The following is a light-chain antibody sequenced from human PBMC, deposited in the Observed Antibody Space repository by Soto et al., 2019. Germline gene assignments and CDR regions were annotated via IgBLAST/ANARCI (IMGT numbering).Light chain of an antibody. CDR2: SND. V-gene: IGLV1-44*01. CDR3: ATWDDSVYGPV. J-gene: IGLJ2*01. Sequence: QSVLTQPPSASGTPGQRVTISCSGRSSNIGANPVNWYQQLPGMAPTVLIYSNDQRPSGVPDRFSGSKSGTSASLAISGLQSEDEAYYYCATWDDSVYGPVFGGGTKLTVL. CDR1: SSNIGANP.